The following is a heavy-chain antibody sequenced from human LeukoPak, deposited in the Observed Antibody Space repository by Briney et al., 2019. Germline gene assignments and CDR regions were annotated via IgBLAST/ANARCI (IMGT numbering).Heavy chain of an antibody. Sequence: SVKVSCKASGGTFSSYAISWVRQAPGQGLEWMGGIIPIFGTANYAQKFQGRVTITADESTSTAYMELSSLRSEDTAVYYCATYGELHLSDYYYYYMDVWGKGTTVTVSS. CDR1: GGTFSSYA. CDR2: IIPIFGTA. CDR3: ATYGELHLSDYYYYYMDV. J-gene: IGHJ6*03. D-gene: IGHD3-10*01. V-gene: IGHV1-69*13.